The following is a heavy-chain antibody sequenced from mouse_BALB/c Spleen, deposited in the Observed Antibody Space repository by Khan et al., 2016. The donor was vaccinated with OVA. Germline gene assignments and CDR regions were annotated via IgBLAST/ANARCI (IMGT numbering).Heavy chain of an antibody. CDR3: ARQRGYYGSNPYFDY. D-gene: IGHD1-1*01. V-gene: IGHV5-6-4*01. CDR2: ISSGGSYT. J-gene: IGHJ2*01. Sequence: EVKLVESGGGLVRPGGSLKLSCAASGFSFSSYSMSWVRQTPEKRLQWVATISSGGSYTYYPDRARGRFTISRANANNTLYLQMSSLKSEDTAMYYSARQRGYYGSNPYFDYWGQGTTRTVSS. CDR1: GFSFSSYS.